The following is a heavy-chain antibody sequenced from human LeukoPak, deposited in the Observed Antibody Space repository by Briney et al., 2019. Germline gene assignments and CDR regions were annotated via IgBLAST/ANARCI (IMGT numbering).Heavy chain of an antibody. V-gene: IGHV1-46*01. J-gene: IGHJ4*02. Sequence: ASVKVSCKASGYTFTSYGISWVRQAPGQGLEWMGIINPTGGSTTYAQKFQGRATMTRDTSTSTVYMELSSLRSDDTAVYYCARTAARRFDYWGQGTLVTVSS. CDR1: GYTFTSYG. D-gene: IGHD6-6*01. CDR2: INPTGGST. CDR3: ARTAARRFDY.